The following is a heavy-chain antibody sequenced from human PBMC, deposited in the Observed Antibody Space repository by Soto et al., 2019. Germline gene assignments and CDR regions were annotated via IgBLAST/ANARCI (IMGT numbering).Heavy chain of an antibody. CDR3: ARYKDRPQLGGNYYYIFDV. J-gene: IGHJ6*02. D-gene: IGHD1-20*01. V-gene: IGHV1-69*12. Sequence: QVHLEQSGAEVKKPGSSVKVSCKASGGTFTSSAISWVRQAPGQGLGWLGGIMPVFRTPDYAQTFQGRVNVSAHEFTSTAYMELSGLTSDDTAVYYCARYKDRPQLGGNYYYIFDVWGQGTTVTVSS. CDR2: IMPVFRTP. CDR1: GGTFTSSA.